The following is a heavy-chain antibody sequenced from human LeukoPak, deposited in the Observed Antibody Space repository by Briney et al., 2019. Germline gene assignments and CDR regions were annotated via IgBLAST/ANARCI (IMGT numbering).Heavy chain of an antibody. CDR2: IYNGGTT. J-gene: IGHJ6*02. CDR1: GFTVSSNY. CDR3: ARDNDYGDYYYGMDV. D-gene: IGHD4-17*01. Sequence: GGSLRLSCAASGFTVSSNYMSWVRQAPGKGLEWVSVIYNGGTTYYADSGKGRFTISRHNSKQPLYLKMNSLRAEDTAVYYCARDNDYGDYYYGMDVWGQGTTVTVSS. V-gene: IGHV3-53*04.